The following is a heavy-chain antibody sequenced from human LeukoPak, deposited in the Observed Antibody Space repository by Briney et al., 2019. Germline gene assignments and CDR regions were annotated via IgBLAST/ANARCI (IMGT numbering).Heavy chain of an antibody. CDR3: ARDTIAAAGSDY. D-gene: IGHD6-13*01. V-gene: IGHV4-59*01. Sequence: SETLSLTCTVSGGSISSSYWGWIRQPPGKGLEWIGYIYYSGSTNYNPSLKSRVTISVDTSKNQFSLKLSSVTAADTAVYYCARDTIAAAGSDYWGQGTLVTVSS. CDR2: IYYSGST. CDR1: GGSISSSY. J-gene: IGHJ4*02.